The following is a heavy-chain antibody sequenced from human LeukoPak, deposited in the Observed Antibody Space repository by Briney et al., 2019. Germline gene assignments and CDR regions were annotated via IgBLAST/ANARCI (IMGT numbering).Heavy chain of an antibody. J-gene: IGHJ4*02. Sequence: GGSLRLSCAASGFTFSSYSMNWVRQAPGKGLEWVSYISSSSTIYYADSVKGRFTISRDNAKNTLYLQMNSLRAEDTAVYYCAKGYSSSWYYFDYWGQGTLVTVSS. CDR3: AKGYSSSWYYFDY. V-gene: IGHV3-48*01. CDR1: GFTFSSYS. D-gene: IGHD6-13*01. CDR2: ISSSSTI.